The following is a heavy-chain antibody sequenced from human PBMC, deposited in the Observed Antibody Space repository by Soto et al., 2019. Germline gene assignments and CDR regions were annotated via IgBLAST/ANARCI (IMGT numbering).Heavy chain of an antibody. CDR3: AKMHSSGRGPRGYFQH. V-gene: IGHV3-23*01. Sequence: GGSLRLSCAASGFTFSSYAMSWVRQAPGKGLEWVSAISGSGGSTYYADSVKGRFTISRDNSKNTLYLQMNSLRAEDTAVYYCAKMHSSGRGPRGYFQHWGQGTLVTVSS. CDR1: GFTFSSYA. J-gene: IGHJ1*01. D-gene: IGHD3-22*01. CDR2: ISGSGGST.